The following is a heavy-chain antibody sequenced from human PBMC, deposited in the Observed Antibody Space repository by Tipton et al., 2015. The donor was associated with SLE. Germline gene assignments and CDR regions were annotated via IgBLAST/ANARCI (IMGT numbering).Heavy chain of an antibody. CDR2: IYYSGST. J-gene: IGHJ4*02. D-gene: IGHD5-24*01. Sequence: LRLSCTASGDSIRSYYWSWIRQPPGKGLEWIGYIYYSGSTNYNPSLKSRVTITVDTSKNQFSLKLSSVTAADTAVYYCARQTPRSDGYFDYWGQGTLVTVSS. CDR1: GDSIRSYY. CDR3: ARQTPRSDGYFDY. V-gene: IGHV4-59*08.